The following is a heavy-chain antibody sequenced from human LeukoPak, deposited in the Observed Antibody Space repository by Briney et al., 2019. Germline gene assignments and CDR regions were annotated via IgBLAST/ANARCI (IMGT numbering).Heavy chain of an antibody. CDR1: GFTFSSYA. CDR3: AKGSVATISQFNCCDP. Sequence: GGSLRLSCAASGFTFSSYAMSWVRQAPGKGLEWVSAISGSGGSTYYADSVKGRFTISRDNSKNTLYLQMNSLRAEDTAVYYCAKGSVATISQFNCCDPGGKETRVTVS. CDR2: ISGSGGST. V-gene: IGHV3-23*01. D-gene: IGHD5-24*01. J-gene: IGHJ5*02.